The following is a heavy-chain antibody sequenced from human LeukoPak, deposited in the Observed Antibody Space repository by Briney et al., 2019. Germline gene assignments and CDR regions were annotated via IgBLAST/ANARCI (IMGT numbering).Heavy chain of an antibody. D-gene: IGHD2-2*01. CDR3: VRERNCSRTGCYVGVFDL. CDR2: IYSGGTT. Sequence: GGSLRLSCAASGFTVSSNYMSWVRQAPGKGLEWVSLIYSGGTTYYAESVKGRFTISRDNSKNTLYLQMNSLRAEGTAVYYCVRERNCSRTGCYVGVFDLWGQGTMVTVSS. CDR1: GFTVSSNY. J-gene: IGHJ3*01. V-gene: IGHV3-53*01.